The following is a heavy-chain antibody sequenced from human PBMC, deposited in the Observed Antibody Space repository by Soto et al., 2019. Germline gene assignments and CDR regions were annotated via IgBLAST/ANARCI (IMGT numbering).Heavy chain of an antibody. D-gene: IGHD1-1*01. CDR2: TYYRSKWYN. V-gene: IGHV6-1*01. Sequence: SAALALTCAISGDSVSSNSAAWNWIMQSPSRGLEWLGRTYYRSKWYNDYAVSVKSRITINPDTSKNQFSLQLNSVTPEDTAVYYCARVIWNDAAFDIWGQGTMVTVSS. J-gene: IGHJ3*02. CDR1: GDSVSSNSAA. CDR3: ARVIWNDAAFDI.